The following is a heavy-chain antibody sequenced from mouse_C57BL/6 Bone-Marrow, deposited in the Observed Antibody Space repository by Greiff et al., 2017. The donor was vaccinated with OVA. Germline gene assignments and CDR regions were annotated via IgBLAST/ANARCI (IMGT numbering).Heavy chain of an antibody. Sequence: EVQVVESGGGLVKPGGSLKLSCAASGFTFSSYAMSWVRQTPEKRLEWVATISDGGSYTYYPDNVKGRFTISRDNAKNNLYLQMSHLKSEDTAMYYCARDPYYYGSSSWFAYWGQGTLVTVSA. J-gene: IGHJ3*01. CDR1: GFTFSSYA. D-gene: IGHD1-1*01. V-gene: IGHV5-4*01. CDR3: ARDPYYYGSSSWFAY. CDR2: ISDGGSYT.